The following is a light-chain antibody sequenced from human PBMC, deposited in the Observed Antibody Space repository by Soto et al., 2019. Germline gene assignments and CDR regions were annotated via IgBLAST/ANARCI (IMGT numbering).Light chain of an antibody. Sequence: DIQMTQSTSSLSASVGDRVTITCRASQGIDTYLAWYQQKPGQVPKLMIYAASTLQSGVPSRFSGSGSGTDFTLTISSLQSEDVATYFCQKYTSAPFTFGPGTKVDIK. J-gene: IGKJ3*01. CDR1: QGIDTY. V-gene: IGKV1-27*01. CDR3: QKYTSAPFT. CDR2: AAS.